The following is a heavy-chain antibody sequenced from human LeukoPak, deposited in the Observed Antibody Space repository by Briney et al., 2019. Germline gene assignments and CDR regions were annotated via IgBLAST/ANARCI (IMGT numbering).Heavy chain of an antibody. J-gene: IGHJ5*02. CDR1: GFIFNNYA. V-gene: IGHV3-9*01. D-gene: IGHD6-13*01. CDR3: ARDRVAAAGTNWFDP. Sequence: GGSLRLSCAGSGFIFNNYAMHWVRQPPGKGLEWVSGISWNSGSIDYADSVKGRFTISRDNAKNSLYLQMNSLRAEDTAVYYCARDRVAAAGTNWFDPWGQGTLVTVSS. CDR2: ISWNSGSI.